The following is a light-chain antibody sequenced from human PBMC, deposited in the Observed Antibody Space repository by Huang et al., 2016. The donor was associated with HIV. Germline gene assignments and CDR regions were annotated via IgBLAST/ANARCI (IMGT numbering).Light chain of an antibody. CDR2: GAS. J-gene: IGKJ1*01. CDR1: EGIGNY. Sequence: IPLTQSPSSLSASVGDRVTITCRASEGIGNYLAWYQQKPGKAPKLLVYGASTLQNGVPSGFSGTGSGTHFTLTISSLQPEDFATYYCQQLSTYPRTFGQGTKVEIK. CDR3: QQLSTYPRT. V-gene: IGKV1-9*01.